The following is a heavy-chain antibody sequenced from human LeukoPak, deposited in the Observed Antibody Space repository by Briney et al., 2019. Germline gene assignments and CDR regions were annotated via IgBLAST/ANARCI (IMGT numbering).Heavy chain of an antibody. J-gene: IGHJ4*02. V-gene: IGHV4-34*01. CDR1: GGSFSGYY. Sequence: SETLSLTCAVYGGSFSGYYWSWIRQPPGKGLEWIGEINHSGSTNYNPSLKSRVTISVDTSKNQFSLKLSSVTAADTAVYYCARYYDILTGYYAKPFDYWGQGTLVTVSS. CDR2: INHSGST. D-gene: IGHD3-9*01. CDR3: ARYYDILTGYYAKPFDY.